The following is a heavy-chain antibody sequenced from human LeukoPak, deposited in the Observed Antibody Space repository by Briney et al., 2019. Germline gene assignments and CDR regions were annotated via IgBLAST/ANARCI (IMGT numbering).Heavy chain of an antibody. CDR2: ISWDGGST. D-gene: IGHD6-19*01. Sequence: GGSLRLSCAASGFTFDDYAMHWVRQAPGKGLEWVSLISWDGGSTYYADSVKGRFTISRDNSKNSLYLQMNSLRAEDTALYYCAKDVSSGWPGGAFDIWGQGTMVTVSS. CDR1: GFTFDDYA. J-gene: IGHJ3*02. CDR3: AKDVSSGWPGGAFDI. V-gene: IGHV3-43D*03.